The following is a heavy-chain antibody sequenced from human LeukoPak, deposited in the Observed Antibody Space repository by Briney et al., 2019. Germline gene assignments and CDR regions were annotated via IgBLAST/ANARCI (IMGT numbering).Heavy chain of an antibody. CDR2: ISGSGGST. CDR1: GFTFTNSW. J-gene: IGHJ4*02. CDR3: ANRPDYYDSSGRTPDY. V-gene: IGHV3-23*01. D-gene: IGHD3-22*01. Sequence: GGSLRLSCVASGFTFTNSWMAWVRQAPGKGLEWVSAISGSGGSTYYADSVKGRFTISRDNSKNTLYLQMNSLRAEDTAVYYCANRPDYYDSSGRTPDYWGQGTLVTVSS.